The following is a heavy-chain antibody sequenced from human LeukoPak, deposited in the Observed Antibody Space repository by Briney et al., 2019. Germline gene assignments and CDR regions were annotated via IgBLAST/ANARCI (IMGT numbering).Heavy chain of an antibody. CDR2: ISYDGSNK. V-gene: IGHV3-30*04. CDR1: GFTFSSYA. Sequence: GRSLRLSCAASGFTFSSYAMHWVRQAPGKGLEWVAVISYDGSNKYYADSVKGRFTISRDNSKNTLYLQMNSLRAEDMAVYYCAKWGDYDVLTGYYVSDYWGQGTLVTVSS. D-gene: IGHD3-9*01. J-gene: IGHJ4*02. CDR3: AKWGDYDVLTGYYVSDY.